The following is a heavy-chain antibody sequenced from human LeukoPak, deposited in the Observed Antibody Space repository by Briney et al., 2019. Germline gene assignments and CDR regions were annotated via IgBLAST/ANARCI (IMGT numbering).Heavy chain of an antibody. Sequence: GGSLRLSCAASGFTFSDYYMSWIRQAPGKGLEWVSYISNSGNTIYYADSVKGRFTISRDNTKNSLYLQMNSLRAEDTAVYYCARGGSYLSAFDIWGQGTMVTVSS. CDR2: ISNSGNTI. V-gene: IGHV3-11*01. CDR3: ARGGSYLSAFDI. CDR1: GFTFSDYY. J-gene: IGHJ3*02. D-gene: IGHD1-26*01.